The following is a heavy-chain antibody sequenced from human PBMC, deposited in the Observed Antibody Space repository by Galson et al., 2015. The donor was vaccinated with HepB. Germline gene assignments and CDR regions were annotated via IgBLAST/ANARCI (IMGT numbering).Heavy chain of an antibody. CDR3: ARGKVEMATIRTYYYGIDV. CDR2: INHSGST. D-gene: IGHD5-24*01. CDR1: GGSFSGYY. Sequence: ETLSLTCAVYGGSFSGYYWTWSWIRQPPGKGLEWIGEINHSGSTNYNPSLKSRVTISVDTSKNQFSLKLSSVTAADTAVYFCARGKVEMATIRTYYYGIDVWGQGTTVTVSS. V-gene: IGHV4-34*01. J-gene: IGHJ6*02.